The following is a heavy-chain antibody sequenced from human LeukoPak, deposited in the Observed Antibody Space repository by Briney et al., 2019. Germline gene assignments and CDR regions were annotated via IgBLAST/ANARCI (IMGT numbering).Heavy chain of an antibody. V-gene: IGHV3-23*01. CDR1: GFTFSNYG. CDR2: ISGGGGST. J-gene: IGHJ6*03. CDR3: AKAVIPNSYQGTYYMDV. Sequence: GGSLRLSCAASGFTFSNYGMSWVRQAPGKGLEWVSGISGGGGSTYYADPVKGRFTISRDNSKTTLYLQMNSLRAEDAAVYYCAKAVIPNSYQGTYYMDVWGKGTTVTVFS. D-gene: IGHD3-16*02.